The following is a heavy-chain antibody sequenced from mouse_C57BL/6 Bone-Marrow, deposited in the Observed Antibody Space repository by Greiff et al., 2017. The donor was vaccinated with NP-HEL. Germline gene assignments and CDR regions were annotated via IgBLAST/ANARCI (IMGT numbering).Heavy chain of an antibody. CDR3: ARWIITTVVPFDY. Sequence: EVKLQESGPVLVKPGASVKMSCKASGYTFTDYYMNWVKQSHGKSLEWIGVINPYNGGTSYNQKFKGKATLTVDKSSSTAYMELNSLTSEDSAVYYCARWIITTVVPFDYWGQGTTLTVSS. D-gene: IGHD1-1*01. J-gene: IGHJ2*01. V-gene: IGHV1-19*01. CDR1: GYTFTDYY. CDR2: INPYNGGT.